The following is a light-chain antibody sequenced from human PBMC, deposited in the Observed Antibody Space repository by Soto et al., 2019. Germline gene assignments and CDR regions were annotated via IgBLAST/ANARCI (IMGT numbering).Light chain of an antibody. Sequence: QSVLTQPPSASGTPGQRVTISCSGSSSNIGSNAVKWYQQLPGTAPKLLIYNNSQRPSGVPDRFSGSKSGTSASLAIRGLQSDDEADYYCAAWDDSLNGEMFGGGTKVTVL. CDR1: SSNIGSNA. CDR3: AAWDDSLNGEM. CDR2: NNS. J-gene: IGLJ3*02. V-gene: IGLV1-44*01.